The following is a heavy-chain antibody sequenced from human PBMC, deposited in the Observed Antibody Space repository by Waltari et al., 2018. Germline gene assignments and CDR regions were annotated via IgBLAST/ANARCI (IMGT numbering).Heavy chain of an antibody. CDR2: IHRSGRT. CDR1: GDSMSENYW. Sequence: QLQLQRSGPGLVKPSESLSLTCGVSGDSMSENYWGSWVRQSPEKGLEWIGQIHRSGRTYYNPSLETRVIVSMDTSNNKFFLKLSSAIAADTAVYYCARDRGRGLYFDSWGQGTLVTVSP. CDR3: ARDRGRGLYFDS. V-gene: IGHV4-4*02. D-gene: IGHD2-15*01. J-gene: IGHJ4*02.